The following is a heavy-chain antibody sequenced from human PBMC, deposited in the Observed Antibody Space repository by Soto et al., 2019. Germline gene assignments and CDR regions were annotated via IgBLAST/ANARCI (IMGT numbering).Heavy chain of an antibody. Sequence: QVQLVQSGAEVKKPGSSVKVSCKASGGTFSSYAISWVRQAPGHGLEWMGGIIPIFGTANYAQKFQGRVTITADESTSTAYMELSSLRSEDTAVYYCASGEIRIQLWLFQFDYWGQGTLVTVSS. CDR2: IIPIFGTA. CDR3: ASGEIRIQLWLFQFDY. J-gene: IGHJ4*02. D-gene: IGHD5-18*01. CDR1: GGTFSSYA. V-gene: IGHV1-69*01.